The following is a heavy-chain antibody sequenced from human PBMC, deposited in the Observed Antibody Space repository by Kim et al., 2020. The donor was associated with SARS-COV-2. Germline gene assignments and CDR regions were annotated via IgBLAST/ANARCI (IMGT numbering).Heavy chain of an antibody. J-gene: IGHJ5*02. D-gene: IGHD3-3*01. CDR3: ARGVTIFGVVIFGSNWFDP. CDR1: GFTFSSYS. Sequence: GGSLRLSCAASGFTFSSYSMNWVRQAPGKGLEWVSYISSSSSTIYYADSVKGRFTISRDNAKNSLYLQMNSLRDEDTAVYYCARGVTIFGVVIFGSNWFDPWGQGTLVTVSS. V-gene: IGHV3-48*02. CDR2: ISSSSSTI.